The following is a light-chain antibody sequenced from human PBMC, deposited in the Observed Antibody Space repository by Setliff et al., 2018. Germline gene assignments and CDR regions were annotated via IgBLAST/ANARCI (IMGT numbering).Light chain of an antibody. CDR1: SSDIGGYKY. J-gene: IGLJ1*01. CDR3: SSYTSNSTYV. CDR2: DVT. V-gene: IGLV2-14*03. Sequence: QSALTQPPSASGSPGQSVTISCTGTSSDIGGYKYVSWHQQHPGKAPQLIIYDVTNRPSGVSNRFSASKSGNTASLTISGLQPEDDADYYCSSYTSNSTYVFGTGTKAPS.